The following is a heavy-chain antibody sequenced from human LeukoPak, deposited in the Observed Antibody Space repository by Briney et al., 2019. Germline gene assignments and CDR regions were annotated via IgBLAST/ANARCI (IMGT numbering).Heavy chain of an antibody. V-gene: IGHV3-30*03. CDR1: GFTFSSYG. J-gene: IGHJ4*02. CDR2: ISYDGSNK. CDR3: ARGLRYFDWLSSFDY. Sequence: GGSLRLSCAASGFTFSSYGMHWVRQAPGKGLEWVAVISYDGSNKYYADSVKGRFTISRDNSKNTLYLQMNSLRAEDTAVYYCARGLRYFDWLSSFDYWGQGTLVTVSS. D-gene: IGHD3-9*01.